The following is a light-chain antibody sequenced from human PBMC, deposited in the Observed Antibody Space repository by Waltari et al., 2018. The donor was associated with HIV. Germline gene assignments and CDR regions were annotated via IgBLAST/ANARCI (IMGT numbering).Light chain of an antibody. Sequence: QSVLTQPPSASGTPGQRVTIHCSGSSSNIGSKYVYWFQQLPGTAPNLLMYRNNQRPSGVPDRFSGSKSGTSASLAISGLRAEDEADYYCAAWDDSLSAVVFGGGTKLTVL. J-gene: IGLJ3*02. V-gene: IGLV1-47*01. CDR1: SSNIGSKY. CDR2: RNN. CDR3: AAWDDSLSAVV.